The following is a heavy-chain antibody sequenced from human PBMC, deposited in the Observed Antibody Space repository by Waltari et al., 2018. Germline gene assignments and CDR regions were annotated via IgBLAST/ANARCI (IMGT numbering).Heavy chain of an antibody. CDR3: TTGGVKGPHDAFDI. J-gene: IGHJ3*02. CDR2: IKSKADGGTT. D-gene: IGHD2-8*01. CDR1: GFTFTRAW. Sequence: VQLVDSGGGLVKPGGSLSLSCAASGFTFTRAWMSWVRQAPGKGLESVGRIKSKADGGTTDYAAPVKGRFTISRDDSKNTLYLQMNSLKTEDTAVYYCTTGGVKGPHDAFDIWGRGTMVTVSS. V-gene: IGHV3-15*01.